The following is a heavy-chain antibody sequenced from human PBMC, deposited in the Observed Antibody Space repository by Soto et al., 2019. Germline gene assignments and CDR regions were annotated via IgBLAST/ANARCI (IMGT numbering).Heavy chain of an antibody. J-gene: IGHJ4*02. D-gene: IGHD4-4*01. Sequence: GECLKSSCKGSGYSFTSYWIGWVRQMPGKGLEWMGIIYPGDSDIRYSPSFQGQVAISADKSISTAYLQWSSLKASDTAMYYCARHAYGYNNYFFDFWGQGTLVTVSS. CDR2: IYPGDSDI. CDR1: GYSFTSYW. CDR3: ARHAYGYNNYFFDF. V-gene: IGHV5-51*01.